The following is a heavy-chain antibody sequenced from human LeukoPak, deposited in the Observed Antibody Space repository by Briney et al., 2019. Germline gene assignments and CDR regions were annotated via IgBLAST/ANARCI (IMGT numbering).Heavy chain of an antibody. CDR3: ARDIPYSSGWYFDY. Sequence: SETLSLTCAVYGGSFSGYYWSWIRQPPGKGLEWIGEINHSGSTNYNPSLKSRVTISVDTSKNQFSLKLSSVTAADTAVYYCARDIPYSSGWYFDYWGQGTLLTVSS. CDR1: GGSFSGYY. J-gene: IGHJ4*02. CDR2: INHSGST. D-gene: IGHD6-19*01. V-gene: IGHV4-34*01.